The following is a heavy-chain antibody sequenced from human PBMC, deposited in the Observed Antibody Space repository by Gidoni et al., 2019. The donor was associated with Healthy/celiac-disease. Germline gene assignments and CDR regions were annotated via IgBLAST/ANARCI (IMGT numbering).Heavy chain of an antibody. CDR3: ARANPKGFGGGGSIDP. D-gene: IGHD3-10*01. CDR1: GGSISSGGYY. CDR2: IYYSGGT. V-gene: IGHV4-31*03. Sequence: QVQLQESGPGLVKPSQTLSLTCTVSGGSISSGGYYWSWIRQHPGKGLEWIGYIYYSGGTYYNPSLKSRVTISVDTSKNQFSLKLSSVTAADTAVYYCARANPKGFGGGGSIDPWGQGTLVTVSS. J-gene: IGHJ5*02.